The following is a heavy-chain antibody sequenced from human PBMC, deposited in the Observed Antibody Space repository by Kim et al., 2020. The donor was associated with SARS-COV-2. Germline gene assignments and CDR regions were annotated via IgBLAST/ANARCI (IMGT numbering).Heavy chain of an antibody. D-gene: IGHD2-15*01. CDR2: ISSSSSYI. Sequence: GGSLRLSCAASGFTFSSYSMNWVRQAPGKGLEWVSSISSSSSYIYYADSVKGRFTISRDNAKNSLYLQMNSLRAEDTAVYYCARDMLSWLGYCSGGSCYSDRPDYYYYGMDVWGQGTTVTVSS. CDR3: ARDMLSWLGYCSGGSCYSDRPDYYYYGMDV. V-gene: IGHV3-21*01. CDR1: GFTFSSYS. J-gene: IGHJ6*02.